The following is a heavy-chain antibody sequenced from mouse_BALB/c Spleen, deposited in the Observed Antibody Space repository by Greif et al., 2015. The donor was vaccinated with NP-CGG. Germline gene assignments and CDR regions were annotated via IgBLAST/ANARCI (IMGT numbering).Heavy chain of an antibody. D-gene: IGHD2-1*01. CDR3: AREDGNYEMDY. CDR2: IYPGGGYT. Sequence: VMLVESGAELVRPGTSVKISCKASGYTFTNYWLGWVKQRPGHGLEWIGDIYPGGGYTNYNEKFKGKATLTADTSSSAAYMQLSSLTSEDSAVYCCAREDGNYEMDYWGQGTSVTVSS. J-gene: IGHJ4*01. CDR1: GYTFTNYW. V-gene: IGHV1-63*02.